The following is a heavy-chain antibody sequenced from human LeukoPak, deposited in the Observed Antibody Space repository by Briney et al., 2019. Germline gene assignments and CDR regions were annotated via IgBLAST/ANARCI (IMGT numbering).Heavy chain of an antibody. J-gene: IGHJ4*02. CDR1: GYTFTSYH. D-gene: IGHD1-26*01. V-gene: IGHV1-46*01. CDR3: ARRLGPMGYFDY. Sequence: ASVKVSCKASGYTFTSYHVHWVRQAPGEGLEWMGIIDPSGGSTSYAQKFQGRVTMTRDTSTSTVYMELSSLRSEDTAVYYCARRLGPMGYFDYWGQGTLVTVSS. CDR2: IDPSGGST.